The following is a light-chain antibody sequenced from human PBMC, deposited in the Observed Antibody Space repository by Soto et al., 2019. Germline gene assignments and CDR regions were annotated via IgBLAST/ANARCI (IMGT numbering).Light chain of an antibody. CDR2: EVS. CDR3: SSCTGSDILV. V-gene: IGLV2-14*01. J-gene: IGLJ3*02. CDR1: SSDLGVYNY. Sequence: QSALTQPASVSGSPGQSITISCTGTSSDLGVYNYVSWYQQHPGKAPKLIIYEVSIRPSGVSYRFSGSQSGNTASLTISGLQAEDEADYYCSSCTGSDILVFGGGTKLTVL.